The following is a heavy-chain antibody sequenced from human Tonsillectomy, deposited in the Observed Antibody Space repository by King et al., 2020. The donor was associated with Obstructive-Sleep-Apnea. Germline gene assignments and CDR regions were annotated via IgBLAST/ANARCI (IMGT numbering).Heavy chain of an antibody. CDR2: IYPGDSDT. V-gene: IGHV5-51*01. CDR3: VTSKGYCTSTSCYAPFDY. D-gene: IGHD2-2*01. J-gene: IGHJ4*02. CDR1: GYSFTSYW. Sequence: QLVQSGAEVIKPGESLKISCKGSGYSFTSYWIGWVRQMPGKGLEWMGIIYPGDSDTRYSPSFQGQVTISADKSISTAYLQWSSLKASDTAMYYCVTSKGYCTSTSCYAPFDYWGQGTLVTVSS.